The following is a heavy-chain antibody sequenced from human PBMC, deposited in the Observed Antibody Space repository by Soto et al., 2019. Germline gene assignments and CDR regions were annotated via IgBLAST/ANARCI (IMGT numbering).Heavy chain of an antibody. Sequence: SETLSLTCSVSGGSINSYYWSWIRQPPGKGLEWIGYIYCSGSTNYNPSLKSRITISLDTSKNQFSLRLSSVTAADTAVYYCARSPIEAVVKGDFDYWGQGTLVTVS. D-gene: IGHD6-13*01. CDR3: ARSPIEAVVKGDFDY. CDR2: IYCSGST. CDR1: GGSINSYY. V-gene: IGHV4-59*01. J-gene: IGHJ4*02.